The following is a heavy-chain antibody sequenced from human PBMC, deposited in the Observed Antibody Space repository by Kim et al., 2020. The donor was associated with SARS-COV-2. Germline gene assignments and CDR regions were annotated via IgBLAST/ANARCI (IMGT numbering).Heavy chain of an antibody. J-gene: IGHJ3*02. CDR3: ARRGGATQRGHDAFDI. D-gene: IGHD1-26*01. Sequence: GESLKISCKGSGYSFTSYWIGWVRQMPGKGLEWMGIIYPGDSDTRYSPSFQGQVTISADKSISTAYLQWSSLKASDTAMYYCARRGGATQRGHDAFDIWGQGTMVTVSS. CDR2: IYPGDSDT. CDR1: GYSFTSYW. V-gene: IGHV5-51*01.